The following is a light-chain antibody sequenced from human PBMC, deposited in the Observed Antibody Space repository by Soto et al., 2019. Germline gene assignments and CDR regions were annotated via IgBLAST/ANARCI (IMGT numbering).Light chain of an antibody. CDR3: QQYYNWPLT. Sequence: ETVMTQSPATLSVSPGERATLSCRASQSVGSNLAWYLQKPGQAPRLLIYAASTRATGIPARFSGSGSGTEFTLTISSLQSEDFAVYYCQQYYNWPLTFGGGTKVEIK. CDR1: QSVGSN. V-gene: IGKV3-15*01. CDR2: AAS. J-gene: IGKJ4*01.